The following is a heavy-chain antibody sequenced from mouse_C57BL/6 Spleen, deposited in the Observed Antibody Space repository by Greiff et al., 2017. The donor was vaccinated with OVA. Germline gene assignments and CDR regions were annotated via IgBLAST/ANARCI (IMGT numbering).Heavy chain of an antibody. CDR1: GYTFTSYG. CDR3: AREEGVAPWYFDV. D-gene: IGHD1-3*01. J-gene: IGHJ1*03. V-gene: IGHV1-81*01. Sequence: QVQLQQSGAELARPGASVKLSCKASGYTFTSYGISWVKQRTGQGLEWIGEIYPRSGNTYYNEKFKGKATLTADKSSSTAYMELRSLTSEDSAVYFCAREEGVAPWYFDVWGTGTTVTVSS. CDR2: IYPRSGNT.